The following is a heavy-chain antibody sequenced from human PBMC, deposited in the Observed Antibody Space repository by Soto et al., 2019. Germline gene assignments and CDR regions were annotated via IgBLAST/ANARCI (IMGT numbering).Heavy chain of an antibody. Sequence: QVQLVQSGGEGKKPGASVKVSCEASAYTFTRYGVNWVRQAPEQGLEWMGWINSSNGNAEYAQNLQGRVTMTIDTSTSTAYMELRSLRSDDTAVYYCARGGPTSADHYYGMDVWGQGTTVTVSS. CDR2: INSSNGNA. J-gene: IGHJ6*02. CDR3: ARGGPTSADHYYGMDV. CDR1: AYTFTRYG. V-gene: IGHV1-18*01. D-gene: IGHD3-10*01.